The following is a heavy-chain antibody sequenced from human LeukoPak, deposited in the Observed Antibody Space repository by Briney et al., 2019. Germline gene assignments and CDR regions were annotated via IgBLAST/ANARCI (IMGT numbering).Heavy chain of an antibody. CDR2: FDPEGGET. CDR1: GYTLTELS. Sequence: GASVKVSCKVSGYTLTELSMHWVRQAPGKGREWMGGFDPEGGETIYAQKFQGRVTMTEDTSTDTAYMELSSLRSEDTAVYYCATIARWELLPWESRYFDYWGQGTLVTVSS. D-gene: IGHD1-26*01. J-gene: IGHJ4*02. CDR3: ATIARWELLPWESRYFDY. V-gene: IGHV1-24*01.